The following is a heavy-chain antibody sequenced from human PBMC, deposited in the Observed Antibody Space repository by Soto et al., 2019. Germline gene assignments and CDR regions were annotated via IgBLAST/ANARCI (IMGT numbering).Heavy chain of an antibody. CDR2: IYYSGST. Sequence: QVQLQESGPGLVKPSQTLSLTCTVSGGSISSAGYYWNWFRQHPGKGLEWIGYIYYSGSTYFNPSLKSRITISIDTSKNQFSLKLSSVTAADTAVYYCARDWMGWYSDLWGRGTLVTVSS. CDR1: GGSISSAGYY. CDR3: ARDWMGWYSDL. V-gene: IGHV4-31*03. J-gene: IGHJ2*01. D-gene: IGHD2-2*03.